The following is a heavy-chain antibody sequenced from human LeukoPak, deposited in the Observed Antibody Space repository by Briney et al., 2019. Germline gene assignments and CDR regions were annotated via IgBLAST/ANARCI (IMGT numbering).Heavy chain of an antibody. D-gene: IGHD6-13*01. CDR1: GGSISSSSYY. CDR3: ASKGATYSSSWYYFDY. J-gene: IGHJ4*02. V-gene: IGHV4-39*01. CDR2: IYYSGST. Sequence: PSETLSLTCTVSGGSISSSSYYWGWIRQPPGKGLEWIGSIYYSGSTYYNPSLKSRVTMSVDTSKNQFSLKLSSVTAADTAVYYCASKGATYSSSWYYFDYWGQGTLVTVSS.